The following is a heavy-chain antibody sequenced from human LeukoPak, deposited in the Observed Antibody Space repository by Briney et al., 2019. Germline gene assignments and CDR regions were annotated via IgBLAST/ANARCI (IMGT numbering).Heavy chain of an antibody. CDR1: GFTFSNYW. V-gene: IGHV3-7*01. CDR2: IKQDGGEK. J-gene: IGHJ5*02. CDR3: ARWQPGFDP. D-gene: IGHD6-13*01. Sequence: GGSLRLSCAASGFTFSNYWMSWVRQAPGKGLEWVANIKQDGGEKYYVDSVEGRFAVSRDNAQNSLYLQMNSLRVEDTAMYYCARWQPGFDPWGQGTLVTVSS.